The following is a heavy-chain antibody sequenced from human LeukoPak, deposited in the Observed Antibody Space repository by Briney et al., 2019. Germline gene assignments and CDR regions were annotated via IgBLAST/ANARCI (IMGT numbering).Heavy chain of an antibody. Sequence: GGSLRLSCAASGFTFSSYAMNWVRQAPGKGLEWVSTISVSGGTTYYADSVKGRFTISRDNSKNTLYLQMNSLRAEDTAVYYCAKAPGLLDFDYWGQGALVTVSS. D-gene: IGHD2-15*01. CDR3: AKAPGLLDFDY. CDR2: ISVSGGTT. J-gene: IGHJ4*02. V-gene: IGHV3-23*01. CDR1: GFTFSSYA.